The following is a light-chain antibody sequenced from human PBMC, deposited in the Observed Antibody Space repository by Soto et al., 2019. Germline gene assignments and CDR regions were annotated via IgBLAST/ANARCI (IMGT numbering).Light chain of an antibody. V-gene: IGKV3-20*01. CDR2: GAS. CDR3: QQYGTSPPT. J-gene: IGKJ1*01. Sequence: EIVLTQSPGTLSVSPGDRVTLSCRASQSVSSSYLAWYQQKPGQPPRLLIYGASSRATGIPDRFSGSGSGTDFTLTISRLEPEDFAVYNCQQYGTSPPTLGQGTKVDIK. CDR1: QSVSSSY.